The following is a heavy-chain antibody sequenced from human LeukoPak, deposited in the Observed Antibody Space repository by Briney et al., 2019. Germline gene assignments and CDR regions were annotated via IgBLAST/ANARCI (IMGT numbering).Heavy chain of an antibody. CDR3: TTRRSEYFGY. CDR2: IDTGTSTI. V-gene: IGHV3-48*01. J-gene: IGHJ4*02. CDR1: GFTFSTYS. D-gene: IGHD1-14*01. Sequence: GGSLRLSCAASGFTFSTYSMNWVRQAPGKGLEWVSYIDTGTSTIYYADSVKGRFTISRDNSKNTLYLQMNSLKTEDTAVYYCTTRRSEYFGYWGQGTLVTVSS.